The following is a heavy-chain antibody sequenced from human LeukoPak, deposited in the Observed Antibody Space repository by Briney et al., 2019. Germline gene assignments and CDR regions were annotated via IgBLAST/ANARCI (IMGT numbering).Heavy chain of an antibody. CDR3: AVVRGVIITSG. J-gene: IGHJ4*02. D-gene: IGHD3-10*01. CDR1: GFTFSSYS. Sequence: PGGSLRLSCAASGFTFSSYSMNWVRQAPGKGLEWVSSISSSSSYIYYADSVKGRFTISRDNAKNSLYLQMNGLRAEDTAVYYCAVVRGVIITSGWGQGTLVTVSS. V-gene: IGHV3-21*01. CDR2: ISSSSSYI.